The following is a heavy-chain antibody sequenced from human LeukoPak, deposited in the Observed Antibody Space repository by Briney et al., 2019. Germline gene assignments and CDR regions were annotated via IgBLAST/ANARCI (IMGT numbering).Heavy chain of an antibody. V-gene: IGHV1-69*04. CDR2: IIPILGIA. D-gene: IGHD3-22*01. J-gene: IGHJ4*02. Sequence: SVKVSCKASGGTFSSYAISWVRQAPGQGLEWMGRIIPILGIANYAQKFQGRVTITADKSTSTAYMELSSLRSEDTAVYYCARDHRRYYDSSGYSDYWGQGTLVTVSS. CDR1: GGTFSSYA. CDR3: ARDHRRYYDSSGYSDY.